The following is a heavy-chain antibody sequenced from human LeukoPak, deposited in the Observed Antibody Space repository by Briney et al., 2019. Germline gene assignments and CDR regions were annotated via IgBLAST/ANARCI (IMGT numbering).Heavy chain of an antibody. CDR1: GFSVNTNY. CDR3: ARGKTSDDIIEDAFDI. Sequence: GGSLRLSCAASGFSVNTNYMTWVRQAPGKGLEWVSVLYSGGGAYYADTVKDRFTISRDYSQNTLLLQMNSLRAEDTALYYCARGKTSDDIIEDAFDIWGQGTMVAVSS. D-gene: IGHD3-9*01. CDR2: LYSGGGA. J-gene: IGHJ3*02. V-gene: IGHV3-66*01.